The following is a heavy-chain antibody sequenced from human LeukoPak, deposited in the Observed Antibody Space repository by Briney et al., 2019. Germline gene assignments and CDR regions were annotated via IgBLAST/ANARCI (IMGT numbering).Heavy chain of an antibody. D-gene: IGHD3-3*01. J-gene: IGHJ5*02. CDR3: ARNDAYYDFWSGYYTGGDWFDP. V-gene: IGHV1-18*01. Sequence: ASVKVSCKTSGYTFSNYGISWVRQAPGQGLEWMGWITAYNGNRLYAQRFQGRITLTTDTSTSTSYMELRSLRSDDTAVYYCARNDAYYDFWSGYYTGGDWFDPWGQGTLVTVSS. CDR1: GYTFSNYG. CDR2: ITAYNGNR.